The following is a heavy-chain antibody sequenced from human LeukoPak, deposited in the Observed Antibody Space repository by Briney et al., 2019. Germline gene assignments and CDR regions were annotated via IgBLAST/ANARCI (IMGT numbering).Heavy chain of an antibody. Sequence: GGSLRLSCAASGFTFSSYWMSWVRQAPGKGLEWVANIKEDGSDKYSVDSVKGRFTISRDNAKNSLFLHMNSLRTEDTAVYYCARVPGVTFFDNWGQGTLVIVSS. D-gene: IGHD4-23*01. J-gene: IGHJ4*02. V-gene: IGHV3-7*01. CDR1: GFTFSSYW. CDR3: ARVPGVTFFDN. CDR2: IKEDGSDK.